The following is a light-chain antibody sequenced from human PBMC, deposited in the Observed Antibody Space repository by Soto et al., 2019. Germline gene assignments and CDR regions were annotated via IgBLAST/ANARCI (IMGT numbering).Light chain of an antibody. CDR3: QKYYTWPLP. CDR2: GAY. J-gene: IGKJ1*01. V-gene: IGKV3-15*01. Sequence: EIVMTQSPGTLSVSPGEGATLSCMASQSVSTNLSWYQQKPDQAPRLLIYGAYTTATGMPARFSGSGSGTEFTLTIRSLQSEDFAVYYWQKYYTWPLPFGQGTRVEI. CDR1: QSVSTN.